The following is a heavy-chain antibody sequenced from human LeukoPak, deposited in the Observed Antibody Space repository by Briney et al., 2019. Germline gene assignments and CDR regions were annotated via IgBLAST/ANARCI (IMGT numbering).Heavy chain of an antibody. Sequence: SETLSLTCTVSGGSISSYYWSWIRQPPGKGLEWIGYIYTSGSTNYNPSLKSRVTISVDTSKNQFSLKLSSVTAADTAVYYCARLSSSWYLFGFDPWGQGTLVTVSS. CDR2: IYTSGST. CDR3: ARLSSSWYLFGFDP. V-gene: IGHV4-4*09. CDR1: GGSISSYY. D-gene: IGHD6-13*01. J-gene: IGHJ5*02.